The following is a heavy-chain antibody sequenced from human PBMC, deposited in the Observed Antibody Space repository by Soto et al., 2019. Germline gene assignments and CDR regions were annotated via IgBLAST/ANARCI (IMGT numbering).Heavy chain of an antibody. Sequence: PSETLSLTCAVYGGSFSGYYWSWIRQPPGKGLEWIGEINHSGSTNYNPSLKSRVTISVDTSKNQFSLSLKSVTAADTAVYFCASQRGYTGYAGYWGQGTLVTVSS. CDR2: INHSGST. D-gene: IGHD5-12*01. CDR3: ASQRGYTGYAGY. J-gene: IGHJ4*02. CDR1: GGSFSGYY. V-gene: IGHV4-34*01.